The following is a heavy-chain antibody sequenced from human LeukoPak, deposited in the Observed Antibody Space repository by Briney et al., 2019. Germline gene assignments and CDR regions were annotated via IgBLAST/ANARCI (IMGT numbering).Heavy chain of an antibody. J-gene: IGHJ4*02. V-gene: IGHV3-30-3*01. CDR3: ARVNVRGYYGSEFQGYFDY. D-gene: IGHD3-10*01. CDR1: GFTFSRYA. CDR2: ISYDGSNK. Sequence: GRSLRLSCAASGFTFSRYAMHWVRQAPGKGLEWVAVISYDGSNKYYADSVKGRFTISRDNSKNTLYLQMNSLRAEDTAVYYCARVNVRGYYGSEFQGYFDYWGQGTLVTVSS.